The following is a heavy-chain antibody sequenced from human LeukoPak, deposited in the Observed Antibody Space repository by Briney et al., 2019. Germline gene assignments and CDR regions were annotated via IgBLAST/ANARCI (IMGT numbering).Heavy chain of an antibody. CDR3: ARDPYGEGEPDY. D-gene: IGHD4-17*01. V-gene: IGHV1-18*04. CDR1: GYTFTSYG. CDR2: ISAYNGNT. J-gene: IGHJ4*02. Sequence: ASVKVSCKASGYTFTSYGISWVRQAPGQGLEWMGWISAYNGNTNYAQKLQGRVTMTTDTSTSTAYMELRCLRSDDTAVYYCARDPYGEGEPDYWGQGTLVTVSS.